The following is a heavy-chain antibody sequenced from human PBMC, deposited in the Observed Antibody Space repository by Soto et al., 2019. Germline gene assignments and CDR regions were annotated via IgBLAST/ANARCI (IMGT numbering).Heavy chain of an antibody. V-gene: IGHV3-23*01. J-gene: IGHJ5*02. CDR1: GFTFSSYA. Sequence: GGSLRLSCAASGFTFSSYAMSWVRQAPGKGLEWVSAISGSGGSTYYADSVKGRFTISRDNSKNTLYLQMSSLRAEDTAVYYCAKDRGYSSSWTLNNWFDPWGQATLVTVSS. D-gene: IGHD6-13*01. CDR2: ISGSGGST. CDR3: AKDRGYSSSWTLNNWFDP.